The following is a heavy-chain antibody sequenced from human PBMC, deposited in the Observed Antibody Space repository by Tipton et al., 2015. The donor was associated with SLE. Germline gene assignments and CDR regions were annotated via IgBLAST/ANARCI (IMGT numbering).Heavy chain of an antibody. CDR2: INYSGSA. CDR3: ARGVAHYYDSGSLDI. CDR1: RGSFSGYH. Sequence: TLSLTCTIYRGSFSGYHWNWIRQTSEKGLEWIGEINYSGSANYNPSLESRGTISIGTSENQLSLRLSSVTAADTAVYYCARGVAHYYDSGSLDIWGQGTMVTVSS. V-gene: IGHV4-34*01. D-gene: IGHD3-16*01. J-gene: IGHJ3*02.